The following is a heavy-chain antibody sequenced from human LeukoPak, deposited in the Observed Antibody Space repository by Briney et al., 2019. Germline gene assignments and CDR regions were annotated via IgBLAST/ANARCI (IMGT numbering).Heavy chain of an antibody. D-gene: IGHD6-19*01. V-gene: IGHV4-59*08. CDR2: IYYSGST. J-gene: IGHJ5*02. CDR1: GGSISSYY. CDR3: ARGPWLVVGTYIWFDP. Sequence: SETLSLTCTVSGGSISSYYWSWIRQPPGKGLEWIGYIYYSGSTNYNPSLKSRVTISVDTSKNQFSLKLSSVTAADTAVYYCARGPWLVVGTYIWFDPWGQGTLVTVSS.